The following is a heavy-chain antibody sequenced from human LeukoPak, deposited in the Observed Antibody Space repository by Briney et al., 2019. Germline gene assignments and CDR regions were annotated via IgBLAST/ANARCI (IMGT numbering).Heavy chain of an antibody. J-gene: IGHJ4*02. CDR3: ARDGYGGTGIDY. D-gene: IGHD4-23*01. Sequence: SETLSLTCAVSGVSISSSNSYWGWIRQPPGKGLEWIGSIYYSGNTYYNASLKSRVTISVDTSKNQFSLKLTSVTAADTAMYYCARDGYGGTGIDYWGQGTLVTVSS. V-gene: IGHV4-39*02. CDR1: GVSISSSNSY. CDR2: IYYSGNT.